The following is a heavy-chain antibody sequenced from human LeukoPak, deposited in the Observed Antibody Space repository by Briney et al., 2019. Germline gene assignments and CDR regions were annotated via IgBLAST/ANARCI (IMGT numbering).Heavy chain of an antibody. V-gene: IGHV3-30*18. J-gene: IGHJ6*02. CDR2: ISYDGSNK. CDR3: AKDRAAAGPYYYYGMDV. D-gene: IGHD6-13*01. CDR1: GFTFSSYG. Sequence: PGGSLRLSCAAFGFTFSSYGMHWVRQAPGKGLEWVAVISYDGSNKYYADSVKGRFTISRDNSKNTLYLQMNSLRAEDTAVYYCAKDRAAAGPYYYYGMDVWGQGTTVTVSS.